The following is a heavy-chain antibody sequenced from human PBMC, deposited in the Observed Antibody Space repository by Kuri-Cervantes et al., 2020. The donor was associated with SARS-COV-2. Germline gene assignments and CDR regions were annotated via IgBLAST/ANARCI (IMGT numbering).Heavy chain of an antibody. D-gene: IGHD2-15*01. J-gene: IGHJ6*02. CDR2: IKSKTDGGTT. V-gene: IGHV3-15*01. CDR3: TTADGGYCSGGSCYDV. CDR1: GFTFSSYS. Sequence: GESLKISCAASGFTFSSYSMNWVRQAPGKGLEWVGRIKSKTDGGTTDYAAPVKGRFTISRDDSKNTLYLQMNSLKTEDTAVYYCTTADGGYCSGGSCYDVWGQGTTVTVSS.